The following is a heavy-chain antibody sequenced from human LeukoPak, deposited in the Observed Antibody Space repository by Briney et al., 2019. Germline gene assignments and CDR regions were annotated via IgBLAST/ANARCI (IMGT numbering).Heavy chain of an antibody. D-gene: IGHD6-13*01. CDR1: GFMLNNYD. CDR2: IKQDGSDK. Sequence: PGGSLRLSCAASGFMLNNYDMHWVRQAPGRGLEWVANIKQDGSDKYYVDSVKGRFTISRDNAKNSLYLQMNSLRAEDTAVYYCAIIPRAAAGPSARSPFHYWGQGTLVTVP. J-gene: IGHJ4*02. V-gene: IGHV3-7*01. CDR3: AIIPRAAAGPSARSPFHY.